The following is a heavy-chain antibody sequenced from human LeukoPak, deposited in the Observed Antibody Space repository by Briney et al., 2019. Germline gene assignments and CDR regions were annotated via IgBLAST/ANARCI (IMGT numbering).Heavy chain of an antibody. CDR1: GYTFTSYD. V-gene: IGHV1-8*01. Sequence: ASVKVSCKASGYTFTSYDINWVRQAAGQGPEWMGWMSPNCGNTNSAQKFQGRVTITADKSTSTAYMELSSLRSEDTAVYYCARDPNTLEYYDSSGYYYYWGQGTLVTVSS. CDR2: MSPNCGNT. D-gene: IGHD3-22*01. J-gene: IGHJ4*02. CDR3: ARDPNTLEYYDSSGYYYY.